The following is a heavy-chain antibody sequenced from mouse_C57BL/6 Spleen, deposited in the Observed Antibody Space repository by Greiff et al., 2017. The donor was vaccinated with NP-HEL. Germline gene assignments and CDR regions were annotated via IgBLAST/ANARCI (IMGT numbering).Heavy chain of an antibody. V-gene: IGHV1-63*01. D-gene: IGHD1-1*01. CDR3: ARYDGSSLYYYAMDY. CDR2: IYPGGGYT. Sequence: QVQLQQSGAELVRPGTSVKMSCKASGYTFTNYWIGWAKQRPGHGLEWIGDIYPGGGYTNYNEKFKGKATLTADKSSSTAYMQFSSLTSEDSAIYYGARYDGSSLYYYAMDYWGQGTSVTVSS. J-gene: IGHJ4*01. CDR1: GYTFTNYW.